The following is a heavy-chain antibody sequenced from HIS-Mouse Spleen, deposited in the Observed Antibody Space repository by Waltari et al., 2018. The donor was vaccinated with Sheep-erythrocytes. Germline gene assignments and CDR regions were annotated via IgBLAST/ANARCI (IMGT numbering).Heavy chain of an antibody. CDR3: ARAPYYYDSSGYYYFDY. V-gene: IGHV4-30-4*08. CDR1: GGSSSSGVYY. D-gene: IGHD3-22*01. CDR2: IYCSGST. Sequence: VQLQESGPGLVKPSQPLSLTCPVSGGSSSSGVYYWRCIRHPPGKGLEWIGYIYCSGSTYYNPALKSRVTISVDTSKNQFSLKLSSVTAADTAVYYCARAPYYYDSSGYYYFDYWGQGTLVTVSS. J-gene: IGHJ4*02.